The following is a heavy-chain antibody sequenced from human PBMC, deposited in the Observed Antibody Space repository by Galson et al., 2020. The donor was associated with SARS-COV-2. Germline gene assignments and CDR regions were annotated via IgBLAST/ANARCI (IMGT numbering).Heavy chain of an antibody. J-gene: IGHJ6*02. Sequence: SQTLSLTCTVSGGSISSSSYYWGWIRQPPGKGLAWIGSIYYSGSTYYNPSLKSRVTISVDTSKNQFSLKLSSVTAADTAVYYCARDYGDYLGYYYGMDVWGQGTTVTVAS. D-gene: IGHD4-17*01. CDR2: IYYSGST. CDR3: ARDYGDYLGYYYGMDV. V-gene: IGHV4-39*07. CDR1: GGSISSSSYY.